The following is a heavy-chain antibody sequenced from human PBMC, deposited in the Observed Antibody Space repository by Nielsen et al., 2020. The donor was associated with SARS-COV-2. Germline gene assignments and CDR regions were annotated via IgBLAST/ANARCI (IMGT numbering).Heavy chain of an antibody. V-gene: IGHV1-3*01. CDR2: INAGNGNT. Sequence: ASVKVSCKASGYTFTSYAMHWVRQAPGQRLEWMGWINAGNGNTKYSQKFQGRVTITRDTSASTAYMELSSLRSEDTAVYYCARFGRVGTAMVGNYYGMDVWGQGTTVTVSS. CDR1: GYTFTSYA. J-gene: IGHJ6*02. D-gene: IGHD5-18*01. CDR3: ARFGRVGTAMVGNYYGMDV.